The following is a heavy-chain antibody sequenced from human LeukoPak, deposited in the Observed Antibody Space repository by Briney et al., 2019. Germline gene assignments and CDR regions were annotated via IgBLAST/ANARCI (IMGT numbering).Heavy chain of an antibody. CDR2: IYYSGST. D-gene: IGHD6-13*01. CDR3: ARDLYSSSSYGMDV. J-gene: IGHJ6*04. Sequence: SETLSLTCTVSGGSISSYYWSWIRQPPGKGLEWIGYIYYSGSTNYNPSLKSRVTISVDTSKNQFSLKLSSVTAADTAVYYCARDLYSSSSYGMDVWGKGTTVTVSS. V-gene: IGHV4-59*01. CDR1: GGSISSYY.